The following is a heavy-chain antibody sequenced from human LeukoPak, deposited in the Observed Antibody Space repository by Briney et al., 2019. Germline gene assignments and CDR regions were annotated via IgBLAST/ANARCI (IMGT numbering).Heavy chain of an antibody. CDR1: GYTFTKYA. V-gene: IGHV1-8*01. Sequence: ASVKVSCKASGYTFTKYAVNWVRQATGQGLEWMGWVNPNSGNTGYAQKFQGRVTMTRNTSISTAYMELSSLRSEDTAVYYCARGSSGYYLLDYWGQGTLVTVSS. CDR2: VNPNSGNT. J-gene: IGHJ4*02. CDR3: ARGSSGYYLLDY. D-gene: IGHD3-22*01.